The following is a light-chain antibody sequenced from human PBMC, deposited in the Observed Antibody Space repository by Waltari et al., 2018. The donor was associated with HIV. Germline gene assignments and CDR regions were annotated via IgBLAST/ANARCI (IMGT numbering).Light chain of an antibody. CDR3: YSTDSSANRRSV. CDR1: ALPKKY. Sequence: SYELTQPPSVSVSPGQTARITCPGDALPKKYAYWYQPKSGQAPVLVIYEDSRRPSGIPEKFSGSSSGTMATLTISGAQVEDEADYYCYSTDSSANRRSVFGGGTKLTVL. V-gene: IGLV3-10*01. CDR2: EDS. J-gene: IGLJ2*01.